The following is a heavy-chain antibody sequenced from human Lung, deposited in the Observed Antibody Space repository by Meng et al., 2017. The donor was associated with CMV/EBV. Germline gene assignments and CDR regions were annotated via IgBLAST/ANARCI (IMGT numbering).Heavy chain of an antibody. CDR1: GGSISSYY. Sequence: SETLSLTCTVSGGSISSYYWSWIRQPPGKGLEWIGYIYYSGSTNYNPSLKSRVTISVDTSKNQFSLKLSSVTAADTAVYYCARVTGELLNEYYFDYWGQGTRVTVSS. D-gene: IGHD1-26*01. CDR2: IYYSGST. V-gene: IGHV4-59*01. CDR3: ARVTGELLNEYYFDY. J-gene: IGHJ4*02.